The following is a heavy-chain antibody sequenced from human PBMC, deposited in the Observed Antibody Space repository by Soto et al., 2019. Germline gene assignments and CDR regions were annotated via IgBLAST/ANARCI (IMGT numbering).Heavy chain of an antibody. CDR2: INHSGST. Sequence: SETLSLTCAVYGGSFSGYYWSWIRQPPGKGLEWIGEINHSGSTNYNPSLKSRVTISVDTSKNQFSLKLSSVTAADTAVYYCARGDITKDVGDGRLYNWFDPWGQGTLVTVSS. V-gene: IGHV4-34*01. D-gene: IGHD4-17*01. CDR1: GGSFSGYY. J-gene: IGHJ5*02. CDR3: ARGDITKDVGDGRLYNWFDP.